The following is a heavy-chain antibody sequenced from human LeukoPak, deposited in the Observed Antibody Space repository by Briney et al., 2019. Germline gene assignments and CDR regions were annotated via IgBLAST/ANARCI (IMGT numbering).Heavy chain of an antibody. J-gene: IGHJ4*02. CDR2: ISSSSSYI. D-gene: IGHD6-13*01. V-gene: IGHV3-21*01. Sequence: GGSLRLSCAASGFTFSSYSMNWVRQAPGKGLEWVSSISSSSSYIYYADSVKGRFTISRDNAKNSLYLQMNSLRAEDTAVYYCARVVAAAGIDYWGQGTLVTVSS. CDR1: GFTFSSYS. CDR3: ARVVAAAGIDY.